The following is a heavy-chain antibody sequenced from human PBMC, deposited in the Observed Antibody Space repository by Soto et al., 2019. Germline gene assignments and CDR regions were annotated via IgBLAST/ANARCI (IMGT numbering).Heavy chain of an antibody. D-gene: IGHD2-2*01. CDR2: LNPNSGNT. CDR1: GYTFTGYY. V-gene: IGHV1-8*01. Sequence: ASVKVSCKDSGYTFTGYYINWVRQATGQGLEGMGWLNPNSGNTGYAQKFQGRVTMTRNTSISTAYMELSSLRSEDTAVYYCARGLRGLGYCSSTSCSYYSYMDVWGKGTTVTVSS. CDR3: ARGLRGLGYCSSTSCSYYSYMDV. J-gene: IGHJ6*03.